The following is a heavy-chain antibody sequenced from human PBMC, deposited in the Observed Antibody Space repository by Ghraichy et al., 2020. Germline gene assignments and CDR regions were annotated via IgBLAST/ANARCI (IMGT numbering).Heavy chain of an antibody. CDR1: GGSFSGYF. V-gene: IGHV4-34*01. D-gene: IGHD2-2*01. CDR2: IDHTGST. J-gene: IGHJ4*02. CDR3: ARDNIALVTVSAASLFDS. Sequence: SETLSLTCAVYGGSFSGYFWSWIRQPPGKGLEWIGDIDHTGSTNYNPSLRSRGSISLDRSKNPLSLKVTSVTAADTAVYFCARDNIALVTVSAASLFDSWGQGTLVTVSS.